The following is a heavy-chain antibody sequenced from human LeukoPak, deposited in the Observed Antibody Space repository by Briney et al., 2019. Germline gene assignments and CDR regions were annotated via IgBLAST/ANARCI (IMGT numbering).Heavy chain of an antibody. V-gene: IGHV3-53*01. CDR2: VYSGHNT. D-gene: IGHD4-17*01. Sequence: PGGSLRLSCAASGFPVSSNYMSWVRQAPGKGLEWVSVVYSGHNTNYADSVKGRVTISRDNSRNTVYLQMNSLRVEDTAVYYCARDRPGVTTVLGAFDNWGQGTIVPVSS. CDR1: GFPVSSNY. CDR3: ARDRPGVTTVLGAFDN. J-gene: IGHJ3*02.